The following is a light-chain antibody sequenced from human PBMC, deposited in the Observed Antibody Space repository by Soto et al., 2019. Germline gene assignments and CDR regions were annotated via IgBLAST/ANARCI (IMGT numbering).Light chain of an antibody. V-gene: IGKV1-5*01. CDR2: DAS. J-gene: IGKJ1*01. CDR1: QSVHNW. Sequence: DIQMTQSPSTLSAFVGDRVTITCRASQSVHNWLAWYQQKPGQAPKLLMHDASILESGVPSRFSGSRSGREFTLTISSLQPDDSATYYCQQYNTYWTFGQGTTVDIK. CDR3: QQYNTYWT.